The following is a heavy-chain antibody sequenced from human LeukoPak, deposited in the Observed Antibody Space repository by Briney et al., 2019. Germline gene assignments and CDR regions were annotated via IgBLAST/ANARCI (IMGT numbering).Heavy chain of an antibody. D-gene: IGHD1-26*01. CDR2: IYVIGTN. V-gene: IGHV4-39*01. CDR3: ARQVGATTLIDY. J-gene: IGHJ4*02. Sequence: PSETLSLTCKVSGGSISSRNHYWGWIRQPPGKGLEWIGSIYVIGTNYYNPSLKSRVTISVDTSKNQLSLNLSSVTAADTALYYCARQVGATTLIDYWVQGTLVTVSS. CDR1: GGSISSRNHY.